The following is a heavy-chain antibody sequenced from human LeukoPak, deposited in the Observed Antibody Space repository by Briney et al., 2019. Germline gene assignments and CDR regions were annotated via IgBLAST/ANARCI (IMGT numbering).Heavy chain of an antibody. Sequence: GGSLRLSCSASGFVFSIYTMYWVRQAPGKGPEYVSTISGSGNGGSIYYADSVKGRFTISRDNAKNSLYLQMNSLRDEDTAVYYCVGIYCSSTSCRQFDPWGQGTLVTVSS. CDR1: GFVFSIYT. J-gene: IGHJ5*02. D-gene: IGHD2-2*01. CDR2: ISGSGNGGSI. V-gene: IGHV3-64*04. CDR3: VGIYCSSTSCRQFDP.